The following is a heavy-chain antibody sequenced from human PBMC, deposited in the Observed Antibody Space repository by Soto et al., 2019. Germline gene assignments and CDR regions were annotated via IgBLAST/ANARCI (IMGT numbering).Heavy chain of an antibody. CDR2: ISDSGVNT. CDR1: GFTFSNYA. CDR3: ARAIGADFFDY. V-gene: IGHV3-23*01. Sequence: PGGSLRLSCTASGFTFSNYAMSWVRQAPGMGLEWVPTISDSGVNTFFGDSMKDRFTISRDNSKSTVYLQLNTVRAEDTAIYYCARAIGADFFDYWGQGTLVTVSS. J-gene: IGHJ4*02. D-gene: IGHD6-25*01.